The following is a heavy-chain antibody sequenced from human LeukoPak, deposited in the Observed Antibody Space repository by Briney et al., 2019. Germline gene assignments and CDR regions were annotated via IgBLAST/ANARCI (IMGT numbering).Heavy chain of an antibody. J-gene: IGHJ3*02. CDR1: GGSISSYY. Sequence: PSETLSLTCTVSGGSISSYYWSWIRQPAGKGLEWIGRIYTSGSTNYNPSLKSRVNISVDTSKNQFSLKLCSVTAADTTVYYCARGRVVGAASYEAFDIWGQGTMVTVSS. V-gene: IGHV4-4*07. D-gene: IGHD2-15*01. CDR3: ARGRVVGAASYEAFDI. CDR2: IYTSGST.